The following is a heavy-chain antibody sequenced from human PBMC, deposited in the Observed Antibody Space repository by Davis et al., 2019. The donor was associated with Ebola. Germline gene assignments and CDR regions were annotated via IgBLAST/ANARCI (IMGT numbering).Heavy chain of an antibody. Sequence: PGGSLRLSCAAPGFTVSTHYMNWVPKAPGKGLEWASSISSSSSYIYYGDSVKGRFTISRDNAKNSLYLQMNSLRAEDTAVYYCATPSSSNRGYWGQGTLVTVSS. V-gene: IGHV3-21*01. J-gene: IGHJ4*02. CDR3: ATPSSSNRGY. D-gene: IGHD6-13*01. CDR1: GFTVSTHY. CDR2: ISSSSSYI.